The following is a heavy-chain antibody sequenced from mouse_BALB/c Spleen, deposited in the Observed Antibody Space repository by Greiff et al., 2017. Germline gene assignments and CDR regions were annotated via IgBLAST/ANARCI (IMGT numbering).Heavy chain of an antibody. V-gene: IGHV1-7*01. J-gene: IGHJ4*01. D-gene: IGHD2-3*01. CDR2: INPSTGYT. CDR1: GYTFTSYW. Sequence: VQLQQSGAELAKPGASVKMSCKASGYTFTSYWMHWVKHRPGQGLEWIGYINPSTGYTEYNQKFKDKATLTADKSSSTAYMQLSSLTSEDSAVYYCARSDGSHYYAMDYWGQGTSVTVSS. CDR3: ARSDGSHYYAMDY.